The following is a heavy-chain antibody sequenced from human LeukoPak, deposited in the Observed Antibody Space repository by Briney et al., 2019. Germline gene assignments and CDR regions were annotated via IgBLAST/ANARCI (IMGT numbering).Heavy chain of an antibody. V-gene: IGHV3-48*03. CDR3: ARRSVTIYYMDV. J-gene: IGHJ6*03. Sequence: GGSLTLSCAASGFTFSSYEMNWVRQAPAKGLEWVSYISSSGSTIYYADSVKGRFTISRDNAKNSLYLQMNSLRAEDTAVYYCARRSVTIYYMDVWGKGTTVTISS. CDR1: GFTFSSYE. CDR2: ISSSGSTI. D-gene: IGHD4-11*01.